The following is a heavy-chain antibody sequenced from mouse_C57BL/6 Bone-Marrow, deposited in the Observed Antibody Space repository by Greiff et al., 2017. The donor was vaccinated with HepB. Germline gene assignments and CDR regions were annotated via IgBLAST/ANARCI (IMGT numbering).Heavy chain of an antibody. V-gene: IGHV14-1*01. CDR3: ITRGWLLRDY. CDR2: IDPEDGDN. CDR1: GFNIKDYY. Sequence: EVKLQESGAELVRPGASVKLSCTASGFNIKDYYMHWVKQRPEQGLEWIGRIDPEDGDNEYAPKLQGKATMTADTSSNTAYLQLSSLTSEDTAVYYCITRGWLLRDYWGQGTTLTVSS. J-gene: IGHJ2*01. D-gene: IGHD2-3*01.